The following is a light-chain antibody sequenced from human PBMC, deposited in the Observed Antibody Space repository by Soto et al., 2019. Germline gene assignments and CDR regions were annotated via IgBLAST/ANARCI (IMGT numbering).Light chain of an antibody. V-gene: IGLV1-40*01. J-gene: IGLJ2*01. CDR3: QTYDSSLSAVV. CDR2: GNS. CDR1: SCNIGAPYD. Sequence: QSVLTQPPSVSGSPGPRVTISCTVSSCNIGAPYDVHWYQQHPGTAPILLIYGNSNRTAGVPDRFSGSNPGTSASLAITRLQAEDEADYYCQTYDSSLSAVVFGGGTKLTVL.